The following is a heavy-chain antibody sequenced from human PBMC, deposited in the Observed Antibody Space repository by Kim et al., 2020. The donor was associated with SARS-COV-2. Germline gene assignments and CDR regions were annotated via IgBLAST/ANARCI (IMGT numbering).Heavy chain of an antibody. CDR3: VREEVPAAINFYYGMDV. D-gene: IGHD2-2*01. CDR2: INSDGSRA. Sequence: GGSLRLSCAASGYTFSSYWMHWVRQVPGKRLVWVSRINSDGSRASYADSVKGRFTISRDNAKNTVSLQMNSLRAEDTAVYYCVREEVPAAINFYYGMDVWGQGTTVTVSS. CDR1: GYTFSSYW. J-gene: IGHJ6*02. V-gene: IGHV3-74*01.